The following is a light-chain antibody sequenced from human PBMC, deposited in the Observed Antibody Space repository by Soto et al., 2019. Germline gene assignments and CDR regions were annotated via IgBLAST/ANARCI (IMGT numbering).Light chain of an antibody. CDR1: SSNFGSNT. CDR2: SDS. CDR3: ATWDDSLNGVV. V-gene: IGLV1-44*01. Sequence: QSVLTQPTSASGTPGQRVTISCSGGSSNFGSNTVNWYHQLPGTAPKLLIYSDSHRTSGVPDRFSGSKSGTSASLAISGLQSEDEAHYYCATWDDSLNGVVVGGGTKLTVL. J-gene: IGLJ2*01.